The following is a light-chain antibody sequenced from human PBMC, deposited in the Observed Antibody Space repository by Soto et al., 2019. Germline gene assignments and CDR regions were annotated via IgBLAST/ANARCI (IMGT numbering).Light chain of an antibody. Sequence: EIVLTQSPATLSLSPGERATLSCRASQSVSSFLAWYQQKPGQAPRLLIYDASNRATGIPTRFSGSRSGTDFTLTISCLEPEDFAVYYCQQRINWPLTFGGGTKVEIK. J-gene: IGKJ4*01. CDR2: DAS. CDR3: QQRINWPLT. V-gene: IGKV3-11*01. CDR1: QSVSSF.